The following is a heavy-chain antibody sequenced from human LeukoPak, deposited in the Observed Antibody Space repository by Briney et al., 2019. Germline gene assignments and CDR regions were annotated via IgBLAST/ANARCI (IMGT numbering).Heavy chain of an antibody. Sequence: GGSLRLSCAASGLTFSNYWMDWVRQAPGKGLEWVAVISYDGSNKYYADSVMGRFTISRDNSKNTLYLQMNSLRAEDTAVYYCARDRGEIVVVIIPNFDYWGQGTLVTVSS. J-gene: IGHJ4*02. CDR3: ARDRGEIVVVIIPNFDY. CDR1: GLTFSNYW. V-gene: IGHV3-30*03. D-gene: IGHD3-22*01. CDR2: ISYDGSNK.